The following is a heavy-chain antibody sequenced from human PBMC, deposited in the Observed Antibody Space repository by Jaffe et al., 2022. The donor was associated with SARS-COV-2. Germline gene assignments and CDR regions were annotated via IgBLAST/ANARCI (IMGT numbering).Heavy chain of an antibody. Sequence: QVQLVQSGAEVKKPGASVKVSCKASGYTFTSYGISWVRQAPGQGLEWMGWISAYNGNTNYAQKLQGRVTMTTDTSTSTAYMELRSLRSDDTAVYYCARVKWELPHYYYYGMDVWGQGTTVTVSS. CDR2: ISAYNGNT. CDR3: ARVKWELPHYYYYGMDV. V-gene: IGHV1-18*01. D-gene: IGHD1-26*01. J-gene: IGHJ6*02. CDR1: GYTFTSYG.